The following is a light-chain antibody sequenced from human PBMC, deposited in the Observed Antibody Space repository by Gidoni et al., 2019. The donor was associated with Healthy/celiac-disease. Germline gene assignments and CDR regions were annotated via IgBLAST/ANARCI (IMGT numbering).Light chain of an antibody. V-gene: IGKV1-39*01. CDR1: QSISSY. CDR2: AAS. Sequence: DIQMTQSPSSLSASVGDRVTITCRASQSISSYLNWYQQKPGKAPKLLIYAASSLQRGVPSRFSGSGSGTDFTLTISSLQPEDFATYYCQQSYSTPHTFXXXTKVEIK. CDR3: QQSYSTPHT. J-gene: IGKJ1*01.